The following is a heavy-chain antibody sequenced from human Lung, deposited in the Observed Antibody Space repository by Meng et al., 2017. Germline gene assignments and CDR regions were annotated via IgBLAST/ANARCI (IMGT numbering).Heavy chain of an antibody. CDR3: ARDPNHGDPGVRDF. CDR1: GFSFTSYH. J-gene: IGHJ4*02. CDR2: INVDGSDK. V-gene: IGHV3-7*01. D-gene: IGHD4-17*01. Sequence: GESLKISCVASGFSFTSYHMTWLRQAPGKGLEWVSNINVDGSDKAYADSVKGRFTISRDNSQNSQYLQINSLRAEDTAVYYYARDPNHGDPGVRDFWGQGTLVTVSS.